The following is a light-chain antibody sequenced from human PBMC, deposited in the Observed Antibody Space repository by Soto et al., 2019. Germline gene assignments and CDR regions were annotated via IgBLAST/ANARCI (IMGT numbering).Light chain of an antibody. CDR3: WGGASSSTYV. CDR1: SSDVGSYNL. J-gene: IGLJ1*01. V-gene: IGLV2-23*01. CDR2: EGN. Sequence: QSVLTQPASVSGSPGQSITISCTGTSSDVGSYNLVSWFQHHPGKAPKLMIYEGNKRPSGVSNRFSGSKSGNTASLTISGLQAEDEADYYCWGGASSSTYVFGTGTKVTVL.